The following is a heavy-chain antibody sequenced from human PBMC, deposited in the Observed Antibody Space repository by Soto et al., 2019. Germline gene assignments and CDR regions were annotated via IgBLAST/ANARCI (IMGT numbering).Heavy chain of an antibody. CDR3: AHRRITAMEYYFDY. D-gene: IGHD5-18*01. V-gene: IGHV2-5*02. CDR1: GFSLSTSGVG. J-gene: IGHJ4*02. CDR2: IYWDDDK. Sequence: QITLKESGPTLVKPTQTLTLTCTFSGFSLSTSGVGVGWIRQPPGKALEWLALIYWDDDKRYSPSLKSRLTIPKDTSKNQVVLTMTNMDPVDTATYYCAHRRITAMEYYFDYWGQGTLVTVSS.